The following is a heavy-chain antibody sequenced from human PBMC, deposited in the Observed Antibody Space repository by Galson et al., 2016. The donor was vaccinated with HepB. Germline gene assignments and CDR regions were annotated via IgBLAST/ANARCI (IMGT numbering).Heavy chain of an antibody. D-gene: IGHD3-22*01. Sequence: TLSLTCTVSGGSISSLSHYWSWIRQRPGKGLEWIGFIHFTGSTYYNPSLKSRLLISVDTSKNQFSLRLSSVTAADTAVYYCARDNDSGGSYPGYWYFDLWGRGTLVTVSS. CDR1: GGSISSLSHY. V-gene: IGHV4-31*03. CDR3: ARDNDSGGSYPGYWYFDL. CDR2: IHFTGST. J-gene: IGHJ2*01.